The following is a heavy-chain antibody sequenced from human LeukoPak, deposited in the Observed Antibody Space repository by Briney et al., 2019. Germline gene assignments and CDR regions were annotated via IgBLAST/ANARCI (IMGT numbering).Heavy chain of an antibody. Sequence: ASVKVSCKASGYTFTSYGISWVRQAPGQGLEWMGWISAYNGNTNYAQKLQGRVTMTTDTSTSTAYMELRSLRSDDTAVYYCASSQAHYYDYVWVSLGLFDYWGQGTLVTVSS. CDR2: ISAYNGNT. D-gene: IGHD3-16*01. CDR1: GYTFTSYG. J-gene: IGHJ4*02. CDR3: ASSQAHYYDYVWVSLGLFDY. V-gene: IGHV1-18*01.